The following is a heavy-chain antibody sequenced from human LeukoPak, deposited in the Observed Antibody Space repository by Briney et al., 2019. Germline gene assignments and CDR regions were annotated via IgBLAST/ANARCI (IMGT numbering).Heavy chain of an antibody. D-gene: IGHD6-19*01. V-gene: IGHV6-1*01. CDR2: TYYRSKLYN. CDR3: ARGRAVAGKGRSKVGENWFDP. CDR1: GDSVSSNSAA. J-gene: IGHJ5*02. Sequence: SQTLSLTCAISGDSVSSNSAAWNWIRQSPSRGLEWLGRTYYRSKLYNDYAVSVKSRITINPDTSKNQFSLQLNSVTPEDTAVYYCARGRAVAGKGRSKVGENWFDPWGQGTLVTVSS.